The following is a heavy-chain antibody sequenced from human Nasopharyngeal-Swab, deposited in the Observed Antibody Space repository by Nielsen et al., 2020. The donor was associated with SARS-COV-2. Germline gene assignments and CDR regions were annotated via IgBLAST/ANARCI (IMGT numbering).Heavy chain of an antibody. CDR2: IYRSGST. D-gene: IGHD3-3*01. CDR3: AGRITIFGVVYYMDV. V-gene: IGHV4-30-2*01. CDR1: GGSISSGGYS. J-gene: IGHJ6*03. Sequence: SETLSLTCAVSGGSISSGGYSWSWIRQPPGKGLEWIGYIYRSGSTYYNPSLKSRVTISVDRSKNQFSLKLSSVTAADTAVYYCAGRITIFGVVYYMDVWGKGTTVTVSS.